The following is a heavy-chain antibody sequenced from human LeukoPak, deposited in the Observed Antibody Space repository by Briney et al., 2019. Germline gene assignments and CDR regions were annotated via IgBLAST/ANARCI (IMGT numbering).Heavy chain of an antibody. D-gene: IGHD6-13*01. J-gene: IGHJ4*02. CDR2: INPNSGGT. CDR1: GYTFTSYY. V-gene: IGHV1-2*02. Sequence: ASVKVSCKASGYTFTSYYMHRVRQAPGQGLEWMGWINPNSGGTNYAQEFQGRVTMTRDTSISTAYMELSRLRSDDTAVYYCARELGSSIGIAAAGCDYWGQGTLVTVSS. CDR3: ARELGSSIGIAAAGCDY.